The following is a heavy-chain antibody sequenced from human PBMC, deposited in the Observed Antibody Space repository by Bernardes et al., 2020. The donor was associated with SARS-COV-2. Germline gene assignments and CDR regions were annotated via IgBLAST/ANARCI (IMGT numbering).Heavy chain of an antibody. Sequence: SETLSLTCAVHGGSFRGPFWSWIRQSPGPGLEWIGEINQSGSTKYNPSLKSRVTISVDTSNNQFSLKLSSMTAADTAVYYCARSMGAFYYGSGNYWYFDYWGQGTLVTVSS. V-gene: IGHV4-34*01. CDR3: ARSMGAFYYGSGNYWYFDY. J-gene: IGHJ4*02. CDR1: GGSFRGPF. D-gene: IGHD3-10*01. CDR2: INQSGST.